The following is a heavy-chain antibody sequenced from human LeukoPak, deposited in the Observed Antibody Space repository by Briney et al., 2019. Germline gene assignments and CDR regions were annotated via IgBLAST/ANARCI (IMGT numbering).Heavy chain of an antibody. CDR1: GFTVRSNY. J-gene: IGHJ2*01. CDR3: ARDIGGPPHWYLDL. Sequence: GGSLRLSCAASGFTVRSNYMSWVRQAPGKGLEWVSSIYIGGSTYYADSVKDRFTISRENSKNTLYLQMNSLRAEDTAVYYCARDIGGPPHWYLDLWGRGTLVTVSS. CDR2: IYIGGST. V-gene: IGHV3-66*01. D-gene: IGHD4-23*01.